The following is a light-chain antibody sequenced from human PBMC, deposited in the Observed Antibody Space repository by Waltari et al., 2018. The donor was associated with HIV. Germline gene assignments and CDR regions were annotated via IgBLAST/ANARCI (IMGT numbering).Light chain of an antibody. V-gene: IGKV3-20*01. CDR1: QSVSNSY. J-gene: IGKJ1*01. Sequence: EIVLTQSPGTLSLSPGERATLSCRASQSVSNSYLAWYQQKPGQAPRLLIYDASSRATGIPDRCSGSGSGTDFTLTISRLEPEDFAVYYCQQYGSSRTWAFGQGTKVEIK. CDR2: DAS. CDR3: QQYGSSRTWA.